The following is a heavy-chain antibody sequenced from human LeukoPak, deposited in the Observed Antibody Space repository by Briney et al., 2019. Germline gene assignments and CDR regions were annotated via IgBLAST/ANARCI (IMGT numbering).Heavy chain of an antibody. CDR2: IRYDGSNK. J-gene: IGHJ4*02. D-gene: IGHD2-2*01. CDR3: AGVVVPAAMNLRFPAGS. CDR1: GFTFSSYG. Sequence: GGSLRLSCAASGFTFSSYGMHWVRQAPGKGLEWVAFIRYDGSNKYYADSVKGRFTISRDNSKNTLYLQMNSLRAEDTAVYYCAGVVVPAAMNLRFPAGSWGQGTLVTVSS. V-gene: IGHV3-30*02.